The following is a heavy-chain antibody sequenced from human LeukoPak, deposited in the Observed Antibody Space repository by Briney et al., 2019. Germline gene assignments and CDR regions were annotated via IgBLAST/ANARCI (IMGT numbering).Heavy chain of an antibody. Sequence: GGSLRLSCAASGFIFNSHSMNWVRQAPGKGLEWVSSISSTSSYIYYADSVKSRFTISRDNAKNSLYLQMKSLRAEDTAVYYCARGKTSQNIVTRKTYNWFDPWGQGTLVTVSS. CDR3: ARGKTSQNIVTRKTYNWFDP. CDR2: ISSTSSYI. J-gene: IGHJ5*02. CDR1: GFIFNSHS. D-gene: IGHD2/OR15-2a*01. V-gene: IGHV3-21*01.